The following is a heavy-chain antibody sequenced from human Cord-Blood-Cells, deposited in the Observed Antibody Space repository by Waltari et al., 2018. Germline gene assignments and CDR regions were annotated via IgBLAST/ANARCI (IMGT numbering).Heavy chain of an antibody. CDR1: GGPFSGYY. V-gene: IGHV4-34*01. Sequence: QVQLQQWGAGLLKPSEPLSLTSAVYGGPFSGYYWSWIRQPPGKGLEWIGEINHSGSTNYNPSLKSRVTISVDTSKNQFSLKLSSVTAADTAVYYCAVLSILGYCSGGSCYSDYWGQGTLVTVSS. CDR3: AVLSILGYCSGGSCYSDY. J-gene: IGHJ4*02. CDR2: INHSGST. D-gene: IGHD2-15*01.